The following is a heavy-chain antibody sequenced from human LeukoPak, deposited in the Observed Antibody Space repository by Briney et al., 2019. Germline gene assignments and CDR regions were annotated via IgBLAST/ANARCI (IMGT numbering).Heavy chain of an antibody. CDR1: GFTFSDYY. Sequence: GGSLRLSCAASGFTFSDYYMSWIRQAPGKGLEWVSYISSSGSTIYYADSVKGRFTISRDNSKNTLYLQMNSLRAEDTAVYYSAIRGCSYGTFDYWGQGTLVTGSS. V-gene: IGHV3-11*01. CDR3: AIRGCSYGTFDY. CDR2: ISSSGSTI. D-gene: IGHD5-18*01. J-gene: IGHJ4*02.